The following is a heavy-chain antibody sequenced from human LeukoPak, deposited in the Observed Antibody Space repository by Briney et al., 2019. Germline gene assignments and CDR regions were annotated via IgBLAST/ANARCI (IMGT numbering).Heavy chain of an antibody. D-gene: IGHD4-17*01. Sequence: GGSLRLSCAASGFTFSNVWMSWVRQAPGRGLEWVSSISIGGDTTYSDSVKGRFTISRDNSKNTLYLQSDSLRAEDTAIYYCAKEIRPNDCWGQGTLVTVSS. V-gene: IGHV3-23*01. J-gene: IGHJ4*02. CDR1: GFTFSNVW. CDR2: ISIGGDTT. CDR3: AKEIRPNDC.